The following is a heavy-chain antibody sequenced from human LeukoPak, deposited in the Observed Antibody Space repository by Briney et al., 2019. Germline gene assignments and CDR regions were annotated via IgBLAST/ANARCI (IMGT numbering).Heavy chain of an antibody. J-gene: IGHJ6*03. CDR2: IWYDGSNK. D-gene: IGHD5-24*01. Sequence: GRSLRLSCAASGFTFSSYGMHWVRQAPGKGLEWVAVIWYDGSNKYYVDSVKGRFTISRDNSKNTLYLQMNSLRAEDTAVYYCAKSDGYKNYYYYYHMDVWGKGTTVTVSS. CDR3: AKSDGYKNYYYYYHMDV. CDR1: GFTFSSYG. V-gene: IGHV3-33*06.